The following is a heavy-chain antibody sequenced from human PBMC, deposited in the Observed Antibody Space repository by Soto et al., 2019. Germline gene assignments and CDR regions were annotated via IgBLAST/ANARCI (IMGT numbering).Heavy chain of an antibody. CDR1: GYTLTSYY. V-gene: IGHV1-46*01. CDR3: AREGPGTYFVL. J-gene: IGHJ4*02. CDR2: INPSDGST. D-gene: IGHD3-9*01. Sequence: ASVKVSCKASGYTLTSYYIHWVRQAPGQGLEWMGRINPSDGSTTSRQKLQGRLSMTRDTSTSTVFMELNSLQSQDTAVYFCAREGPGTYFVLWGQGTLVTVSS.